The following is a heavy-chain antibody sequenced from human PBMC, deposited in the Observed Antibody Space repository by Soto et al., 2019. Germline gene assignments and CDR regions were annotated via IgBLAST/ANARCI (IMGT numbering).Heavy chain of an antibody. V-gene: IGHV4-59*01. D-gene: IGHD2-21*02. CDR3: ARDLWGYCGADCYPLDV. CDR2: IYYSGST. J-gene: IGHJ6*02. Sequence: PSETLSLTCIVSGGSISSYYWSWIRQPPGKGLEWIGYIYYSGSTNYNPSLKSRVTISVDTSKNQFSLKPSSVTAADTAVYYCARDLWGYCGADCYPLDVWGQGTTVTVSS. CDR1: GGSISSYY.